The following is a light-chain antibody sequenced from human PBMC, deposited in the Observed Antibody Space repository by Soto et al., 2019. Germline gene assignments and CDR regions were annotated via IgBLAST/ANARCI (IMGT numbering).Light chain of an antibody. V-gene: IGLV1-44*01. Sequence: QSVLTQPPSASGTPGQRITISCSGSSSNIGSNTVNWYQQLPGATPKVLIYNRNERPSGVPDRFSGSKSGSSASLAISSLQPEDEAHYYCAAWDDSLNGPRFGGGTKVTVL. CDR1: SSNIGSNT. CDR3: AAWDDSLNGPR. CDR2: NRN. J-gene: IGLJ2*01.